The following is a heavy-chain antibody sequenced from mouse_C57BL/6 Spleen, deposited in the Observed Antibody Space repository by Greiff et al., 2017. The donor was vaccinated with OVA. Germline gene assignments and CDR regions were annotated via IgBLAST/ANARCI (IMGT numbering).Heavy chain of an antibody. Sequence: QVQLQQPGAELVKPGASVKLSCKASGYTFTSYWMQWVKLRPGQGLEWIGEIDPSDSYTNYNQKFKGKATLTVDTSSSTAYMQLSSLTSEDSAVYYCAVYGYDNAMDYWGQGTSVTVSS. CDR3: AVYGYDNAMDY. D-gene: IGHD2-2*01. J-gene: IGHJ4*01. CDR2: IDPSDSYT. V-gene: IGHV1-50*01. CDR1: GYTFTSYW.